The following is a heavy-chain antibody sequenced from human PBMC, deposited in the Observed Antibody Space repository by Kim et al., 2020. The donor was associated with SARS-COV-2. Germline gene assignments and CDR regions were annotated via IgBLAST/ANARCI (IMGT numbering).Heavy chain of an antibody. CDR1: GGSISTYY. CDR3: ASHYSRSWYLFDY. V-gene: IGHV4-59*08. Sequence: SETLSLTCTVSGGSISTYYWSWIRQPPGQGLEWIGYIYYSGSTNYNPSLKSRVTISIDTSKNQFSLKLTSVTAADTAVYYCASHYSRSWYLFDYWGQGTLVTVSS. J-gene: IGHJ4*02. CDR2: IYYSGST. D-gene: IGHD6-13*01.